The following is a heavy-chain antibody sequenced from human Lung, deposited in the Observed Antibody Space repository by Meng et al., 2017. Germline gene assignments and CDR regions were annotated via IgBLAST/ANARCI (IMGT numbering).Heavy chain of an antibody. J-gene: IGHJ1*01. D-gene: IGHD1-1*01. V-gene: IGHV3-74*01. CDR1: GFTFPDHW. CDR3: TNDRLNH. Sequence: LHLVESGGGFVPPGGSLSLSCAASGFTFPDHWMHWVRQGPGKGLLWVSRINRDGTKPTYADSVKGRSTISRDNAKNTLYLQMNNLRAEDTAFYYCTNDRLNHWGQGALVTVSS. CDR2: INRDGTKP.